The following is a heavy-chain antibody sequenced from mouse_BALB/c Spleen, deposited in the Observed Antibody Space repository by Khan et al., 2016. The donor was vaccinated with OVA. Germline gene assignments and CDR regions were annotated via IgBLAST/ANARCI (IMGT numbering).Heavy chain of an antibody. CDR2: IWGGGGT. D-gene: IGHD2-14*01. Sequence: VQLVESGPGLVAPSQSLSITCTVSGFSLSRYNIHWVRQPPGKGLEWLGMIWGGGGTDYTSTLKSRLSISKDNSKSQVFLKMNSLQTDDSAMYXCARALYRYDGYYAMDYWGQGTSVTVSS. CDR1: GFSLSRYN. J-gene: IGHJ4*01. CDR3: ARALYRYDGYYAMDY. V-gene: IGHV2-6-4*01.